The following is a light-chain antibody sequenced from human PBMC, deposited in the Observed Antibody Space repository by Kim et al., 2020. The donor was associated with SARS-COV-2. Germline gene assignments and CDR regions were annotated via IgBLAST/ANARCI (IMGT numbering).Light chain of an antibody. V-gene: IGKV3-15*01. CDR2: GAS. J-gene: IGKJ4*01. CDR1: ESVSSN. Sequence: IVMTQSPATLSVSPGERATLSCGASESVSSNLAWYQQKPGQAPRLLIFGASTRATGIPAIFSGTGSGTEFTLTITSLESQDVAVYYCQQYNKWPLTFGGGTKVDIK. CDR3: QQYNKWPLT.